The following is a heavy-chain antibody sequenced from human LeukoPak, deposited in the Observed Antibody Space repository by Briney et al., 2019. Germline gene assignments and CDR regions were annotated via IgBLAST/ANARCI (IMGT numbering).Heavy chain of an antibody. Sequence: SVKVSCKASGGTFSSYAISWVRQAPGQGLEWMGGIIPIFGTAHYAQKFQGRVTITADESTSTAYMELSSLRSEDTAVYYCARSGRTVEMAYYFDYWGQGTLVTVSS. CDR2: IIPIFGTA. J-gene: IGHJ4*02. D-gene: IGHD5-24*01. V-gene: IGHV1-69*13. CDR1: GGTFSSYA. CDR3: ARSGRTVEMAYYFDY.